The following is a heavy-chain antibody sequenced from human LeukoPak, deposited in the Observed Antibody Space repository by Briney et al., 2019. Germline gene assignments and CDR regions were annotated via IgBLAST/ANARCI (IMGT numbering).Heavy chain of an antibody. Sequence: PGGSLRLSCAASGFTFCSYSMNWVREAPGKGVEWVSYISSSSSTIYYADSVKGRFTISRDNAKNSLYLQMNSLRAEDTAVYYCARGGATLDYWGQGTLVTVSS. CDR3: ARGGATLDY. D-gene: IGHD1-26*01. J-gene: IGHJ4*02. V-gene: IGHV3-48*01. CDR1: GFTFCSYS. CDR2: ISSSSSTI.